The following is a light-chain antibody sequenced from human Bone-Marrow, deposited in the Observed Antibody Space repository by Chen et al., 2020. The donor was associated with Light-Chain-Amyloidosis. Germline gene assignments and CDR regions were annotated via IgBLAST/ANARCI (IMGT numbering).Light chain of an antibody. J-gene: IGKJ5*01. CDR3: QQYHDWPPIT. V-gene: IGKV3-15*01. CDR2: AAS. CDR1: QSVRSN. Sequence: EIVMTQSPASVTVSPGESVTLSCRASQSVRSNLAWYQQRPGQAPRLRISAASTRASNVPVRFSGSGSGTEFTLTISTLQSEDFAVYYCQQYHDWPPITVGQGTRLEIK.